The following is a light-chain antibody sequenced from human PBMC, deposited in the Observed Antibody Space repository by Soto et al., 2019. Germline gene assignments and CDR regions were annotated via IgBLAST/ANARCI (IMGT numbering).Light chain of an antibody. V-gene: IGKV1-39*01. Sequence: DIQMTQSPSSLSASVGDRVTITCRASQSISSYLNWYQQKPGKAPKLLIYDASSLQSGVPSRFSGSGSGTDFTLTINNLQPEDFATYSCLQHNNYPRTFGQGTKV. CDR3: LQHNNYPRT. CDR1: QSISSY. J-gene: IGKJ1*01. CDR2: DAS.